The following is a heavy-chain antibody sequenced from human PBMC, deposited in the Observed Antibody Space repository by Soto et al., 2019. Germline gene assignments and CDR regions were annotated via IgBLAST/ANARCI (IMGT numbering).Heavy chain of an antibody. CDR3: AREYTYGSNFFDC. Sequence: QVQLQESGPGLVKPSQTLSLTCTVSGGSISSAAYYWSWIRQHPGKGLEWIVYISHSGSTYYTPALKSRVIISADTSKNQFSLNLTSVTAADTAVDYCAREYTYGSNFFDCWGQGALVTVSS. V-gene: IGHV4-31*03. J-gene: IGHJ4*02. CDR1: GGSISSAAYY. CDR2: ISHSGST. D-gene: IGHD5-18*01.